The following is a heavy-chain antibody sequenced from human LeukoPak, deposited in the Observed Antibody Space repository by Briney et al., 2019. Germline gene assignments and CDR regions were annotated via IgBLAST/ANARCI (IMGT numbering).Heavy chain of an antibody. Sequence: SETLSLTCAVYGGSFSGYYWSWIRQPPGKGLEWIGEINHSGSTNYNPSLKSRVTISVDTPKNQFSLKLSSVTAADTAVYYCAREVRGVIHWGQGTLVTVSS. D-gene: IGHD3-10*01. CDR2: INHSGST. V-gene: IGHV4-34*01. CDR1: GGSFSGYY. J-gene: IGHJ4*02. CDR3: AREVRGVIH.